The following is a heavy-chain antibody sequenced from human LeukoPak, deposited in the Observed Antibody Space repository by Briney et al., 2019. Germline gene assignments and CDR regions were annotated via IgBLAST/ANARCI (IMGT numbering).Heavy chain of an antibody. CDR1: GGSISSYH. J-gene: IGHJ4*02. V-gene: IGHV4-59*08. Sequence: SETLSLTCTVSGGSISSYHWSWIRQSPGKGLEWMGYIQYSGSTNRNPSLKSRVTISVDTSKNQFSLKLSSVTAADKAVYYCASLIYDSSGYYFDKWGQGTLVTVSS. CDR2: IQYSGST. CDR3: ASLIYDSSGYYFDK. D-gene: IGHD3-22*01.